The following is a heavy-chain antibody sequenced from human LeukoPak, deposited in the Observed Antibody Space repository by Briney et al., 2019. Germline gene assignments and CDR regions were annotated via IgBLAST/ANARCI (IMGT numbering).Heavy chain of an antibody. CDR2: IIPIFGTA. J-gene: IGHJ5*02. CDR1: GGTFSSYA. CDR3: ASVYCSGGSCYSFWFDP. V-gene: IGHV1-69*05. D-gene: IGHD2-15*01. Sequence: ASVKVSCKASGGTFSSYAIGWVRQAPGQGLEWMGGIIPIFGTANYAQKFQGRVTITTDESTSTAYMELSSLRSEDTAVYYCASVYCSGGSCYSFWFDPWGQGTLVTVSS.